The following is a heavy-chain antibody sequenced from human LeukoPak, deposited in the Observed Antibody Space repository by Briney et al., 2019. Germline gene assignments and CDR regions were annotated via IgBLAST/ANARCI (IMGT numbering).Heavy chain of an antibody. V-gene: IGHV4-59*11. CDR1: GASISSHS. D-gene: IGHD5-18*01. CDR3: ANGQSGYRYGYKYYYYIDV. Sequence: SETLSFTCTVSGASISSHSWSWVRQPPGKGLEWIGYISDSGSAKYNPSLKSRVNISLDTSKNQFSLNLSSVTAADTAVYFCANGQSGYRYGYKYYYYIDVWGKGTTVIVS. J-gene: IGHJ6*03. CDR2: ISDSGSA.